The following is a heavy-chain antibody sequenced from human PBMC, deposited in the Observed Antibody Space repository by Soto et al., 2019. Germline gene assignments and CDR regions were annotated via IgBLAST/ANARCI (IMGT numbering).Heavy chain of an antibody. CDR1: GFTFTSYA. CDR3: GKEPGAAFGDYSDF. D-gene: IGHD1-26*01. CDR2: ISVGSGGT. Sequence: EVRLLESGGGLVPPGGSLRLSCEASGFTFTSYAMTWVRQAPGKGLEWVSGISVGSGGTYYAESVKGRFTISRDNSKNTVYLQMHSLRAEATALYYCGKEPGAAFGDYSDFCGQGTLVTVSS. J-gene: IGHJ4*02. V-gene: IGHV3-23*01.